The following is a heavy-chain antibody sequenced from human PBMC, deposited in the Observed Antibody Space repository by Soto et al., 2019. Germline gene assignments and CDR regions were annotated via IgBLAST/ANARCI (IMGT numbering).Heavy chain of an antibody. CDR1: GXTFSSYA. J-gene: IGHJ4*02. D-gene: IGHD6-19*01. CDR2: ISYDGSNK. V-gene: IGHV3-30-3*01. CDR3: ASSSGWSLYYFDY. Sequence: GSLRLSCAASGXTFSSYAMHWVRQAPGKGLELVEVISYDGSNKYYADSVKGRFTISRDNSKKTLYLQMNSLRAEDTAVYYCASSSGWSLYYFDYWGQGTLGTVS.